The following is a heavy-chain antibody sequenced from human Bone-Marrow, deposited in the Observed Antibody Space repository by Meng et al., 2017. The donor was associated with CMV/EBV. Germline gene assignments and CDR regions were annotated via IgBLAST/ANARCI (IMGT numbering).Heavy chain of an antibody. CDR3: ARENYVGTSPPGY. J-gene: IGHJ4*02. Sequence: ASVKVSCKASGYTFTGYYMHWVRQAPGQGLEWMGWINPNSGGTNYAQKFQGRVTMTRDTSISTAYMELSRLRSDDTAVYYCARENYVGTSPPGYWGQGTLDTVSS. D-gene: IGHD4-23*01. V-gene: IGHV1-2*02. CDR2: INPNSGGT. CDR1: GYTFTGYY.